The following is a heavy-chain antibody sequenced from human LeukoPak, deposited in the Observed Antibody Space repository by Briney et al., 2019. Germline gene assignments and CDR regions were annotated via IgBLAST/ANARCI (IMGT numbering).Heavy chain of an antibody. CDR3: ARDAAASLFDY. D-gene: IGHD6-25*01. CDR1: GFTFSSSA. CDR2: ISSSGSTI. V-gene: IGHV3-48*03. J-gene: IGHJ4*02. Sequence: PGGSLRLSCAASGFTFSSSAMTWVRQAPGKGLEWVSYISSSGSTIYYADSVKGRFTISRDNAKNSLYLQMNSLRAEDTAVYYCARDAAASLFDYWGQGTLVTVSS.